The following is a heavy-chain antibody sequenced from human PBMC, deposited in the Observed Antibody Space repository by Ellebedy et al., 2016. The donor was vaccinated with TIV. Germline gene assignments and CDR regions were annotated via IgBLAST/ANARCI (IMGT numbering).Heavy chain of an antibody. CDR2: IYPGDSDT. D-gene: IGHD3-10*01. Sequence: GGSLRLSCKGSGYSFTSYWIGWVCQMPGKGLEWMGIIYPGDSDTRYSPSFQGQVTISADKSISTAYLQWSSLKASDTAMYYCARIGSPRGSAFDIWGQGTMVTVSS. CDR3: ARIGSPRGSAFDI. V-gene: IGHV5-51*01. J-gene: IGHJ3*02. CDR1: GYSFTSYW.